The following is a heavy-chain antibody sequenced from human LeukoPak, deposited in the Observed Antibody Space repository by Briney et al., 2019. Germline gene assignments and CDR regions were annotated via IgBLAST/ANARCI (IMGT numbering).Heavy chain of an antibody. D-gene: IGHD3-10*01. J-gene: IGHJ4*02. CDR3: ARFITMVRGVIIKDY. V-gene: IGHV1-8*01. CDR1: GYTFTSYD. Sequence: GASVKVSCKASGYTFTSYDINWVRQATGQGLAWMGWMNPNSGNTGYAQKFQGRVTMTRNTSISTAYMELSSLRSEDTAVYYCARFITMVRGVIIKDYWGQGTLVTVSS. CDR2: MNPNSGNT.